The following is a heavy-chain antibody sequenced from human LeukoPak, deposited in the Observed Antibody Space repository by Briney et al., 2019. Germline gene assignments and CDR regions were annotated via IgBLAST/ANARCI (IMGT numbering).Heavy chain of an antibody. CDR1: GGSISGYF. CDR3: ARKIRDGYIYFDY. J-gene: IGHJ4*02. CDR2: IYYSGST. V-gene: IGHV4-59*01. D-gene: IGHD5-24*01. Sequence: SETLSLTCTVSGGSISGYFWSWIRQPPGKGLEWVGYIYYSGSTNYNPSLKSRVTISVDTPKNQFSLMLSSVTAADTAVYYCARKIRDGYIYFDYWGQGALVSVSS.